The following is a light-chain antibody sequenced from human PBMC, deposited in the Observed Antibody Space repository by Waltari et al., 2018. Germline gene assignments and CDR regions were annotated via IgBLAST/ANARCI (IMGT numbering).Light chain of an antibody. J-gene: IGLJ3*02. CDR2: DTS. CDR3: FLSYSGPRV. CDR1: TGAVTSGHY. V-gene: IGLV7-46*01. Sequence: QAVVTQEPSLTVSPGGTVTLTCGSSTGAVTSGHYPHWFQQKPGQAPRTLIYDTSVRHSWTPVRFSGYLLGGKAALTLSGAQPEDEADYYCFLSYSGPRVFGGGTKLTVL.